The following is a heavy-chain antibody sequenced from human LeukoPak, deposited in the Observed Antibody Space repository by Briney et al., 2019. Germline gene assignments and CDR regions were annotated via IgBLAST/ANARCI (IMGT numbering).Heavy chain of an antibody. D-gene: IGHD6-19*01. CDR2: IYYTGST. CDR1: GGALSTYY. CDR3: ARAQGYSSGWDFQH. Sequence: SETLSLTCTVSGGALSTYYWSWIRQTPGMGLEWIGYIYYTGSTNYNPSLKSRVTISVDASKNQFSLKMSSMTAADTAVYYCARAQGYSSGWDFQHWGQGTLVTVSS. J-gene: IGHJ1*01. V-gene: IGHV4-59*01.